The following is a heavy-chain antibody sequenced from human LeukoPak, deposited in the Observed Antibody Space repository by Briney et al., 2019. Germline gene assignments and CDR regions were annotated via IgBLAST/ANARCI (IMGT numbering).Heavy chain of an antibody. CDR3: ATTTSGLEQRPIDY. CDR1: GFTFSRSG. V-gene: IGHV3-30*02. J-gene: IGHJ4*02. D-gene: IGHD1/OR15-1a*01. CDR2: ILDDGNNK. Sequence: GGSLRLSCAASGFTFSRSGMHWVRQAPGKGLEWVAFILDDGNNKYNADSVKGRFTISRDNSKNTLYLQMNSLRTEDTAVYYCATTTSGLEQRPIDYWGQGILVTVSS.